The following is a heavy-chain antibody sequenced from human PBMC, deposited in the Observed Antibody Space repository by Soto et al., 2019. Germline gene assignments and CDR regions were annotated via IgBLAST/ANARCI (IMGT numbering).Heavy chain of an antibody. J-gene: IGHJ5*02. V-gene: IGHV4-59*01. CDR2: IYYSGST. CDR1: GGSISSYY. Sequence: SETLSLTCTVSGGSISSYYWSWIRQPPGKGLEWIGYIYYSGSTNYNPSLKSRVTISVDTSKNQLSLKLSSVTAADTAVYYCARYIVVPAGATVNWFDPWGQGTLVTVSS. D-gene: IGHD2-2*01. CDR3: ARYIVVPAGATVNWFDP.